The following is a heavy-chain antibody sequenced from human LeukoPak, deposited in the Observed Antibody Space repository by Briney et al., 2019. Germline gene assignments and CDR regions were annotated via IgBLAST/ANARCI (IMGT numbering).Heavy chain of an antibody. CDR2: IYYSGST. CDR1: GGSIIGYY. D-gene: IGHD5-24*01. V-gene: IGHV4-59*08. CDR3: ARLSRDGYNSGSMYYYYGMDV. Sequence: SETLSLTCTVYGGSIIGYYWSWIRQPPGKGLEWIGYIYYSGSTNYNPSLKSRVAISVDTSKNQFSLKLSSVTAADTAVYYCARLSRDGYNSGSMYYYYGMDVWGQGTTVTVSS. J-gene: IGHJ6*02.